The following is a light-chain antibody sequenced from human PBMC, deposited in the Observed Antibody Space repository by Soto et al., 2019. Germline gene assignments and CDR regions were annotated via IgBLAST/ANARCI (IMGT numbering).Light chain of an antibody. CDR1: QGISNY. CDR2: LTS. V-gene: IGKV1-12*01. J-gene: IGKJ1*01. Sequence: DIQMTQSPSSVSASVGDRVTITCRASQGISNYLAWYQQKPGKAPKLLIYLTSSLQSGVPSRFSGSGSGTDFTLIISSLQPEDCETYYCQQAKSGPWTLGQGNKGEIK. CDR3: QQAKSGPWT.